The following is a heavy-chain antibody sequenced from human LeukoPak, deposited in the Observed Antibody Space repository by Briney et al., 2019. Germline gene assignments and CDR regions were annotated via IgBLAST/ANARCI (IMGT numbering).Heavy chain of an antibody. V-gene: IGHV3-74*01. J-gene: IGHJ6*04. Sequence: PGGSLRLSCAASGFTFSSYWMHWVRQVPGKGLVWVSRINRDGSSTSYADSVKGRFTISRDNAKNTLYLQMNSLRAEDTAVYYCAELGITMIGGVWGKGTTVTISS. CDR1: GFTFSSYW. CDR2: INRDGSST. D-gene: IGHD3-10*02. CDR3: AELGITMIGGV.